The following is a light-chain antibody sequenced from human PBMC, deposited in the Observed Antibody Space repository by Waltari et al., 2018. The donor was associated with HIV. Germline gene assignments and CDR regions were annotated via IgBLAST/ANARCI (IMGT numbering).Light chain of an antibody. CDR2: RNN. V-gene: IGLV1-47*01. J-gene: IGLJ1*01. Sequence: QSVLTQPPSASGTPGQRVTIPCSGSSSNIGSNYGYWYQQLPGTAPNLLIYRNNQRPAGGPDRFSGSKSGTSASLAISGRRSEDEADYYCAAWDDSLSGYVFGTGTKVTVL. CDR3: AAWDDSLSGYV. CDR1: SSNIGSNY.